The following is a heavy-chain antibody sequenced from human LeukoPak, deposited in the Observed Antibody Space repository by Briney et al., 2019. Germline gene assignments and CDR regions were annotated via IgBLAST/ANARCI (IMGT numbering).Heavy chain of an antibody. V-gene: IGHV4-59*01. D-gene: IGHD2-2*02. J-gene: IGHJ4*02. CDR3: AIAIVVPAAIYYLDY. Sequence: PLGALSPTCTVSGDAICSYYCGWIRQPPGEGLEWIGYIYYCGRNNYTPSLKSRVTISVDTSKNQFSLKLSSVTAADTAVYYCAIAIVVPAAIYYLDYWGQGTLVTVSS. CDR1: GDAICSYY. CDR2: IYYCGRN.